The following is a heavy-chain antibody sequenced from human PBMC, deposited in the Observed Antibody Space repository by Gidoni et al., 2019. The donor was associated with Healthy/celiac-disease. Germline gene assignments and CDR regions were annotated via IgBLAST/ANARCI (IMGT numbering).Heavy chain of an antibody. V-gene: IGHV4-39*01. CDR1: GGSISSSSYY. CDR2: ISYRGST. J-gene: IGHJ6*02. Sequence: QLQLQEPGPGLVKPSETPSLTCTAAGGSISSSSYYWGWLRQPPGEGVELIGSISYRGSTYYNPALKSRVTISVDTSKNLFSLKLSSVTAADTAVYYCARGGYYGSGTHYYYYGMDVWGQGTTVTVSS. CDR3: ARGGYYGSGTHYYYYGMDV. D-gene: IGHD3-10*01.